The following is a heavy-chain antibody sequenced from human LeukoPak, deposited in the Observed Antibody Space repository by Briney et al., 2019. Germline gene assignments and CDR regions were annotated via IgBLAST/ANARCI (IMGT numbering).Heavy chain of an antibody. V-gene: IGHV3-11*01. CDR2: ISSSGSTI. Sequence: GGSLRLSCAASGFTFSDYYMSWIRQAPGKGLEWVSYISSSGSTIYCADSVKGRFTISRDNAKNSLYLQMNSLRAEDTAVYYCARDRSMIVVVTGNDAFDIWGQGTMVTVSS. CDR3: ARDRSMIVVVTGNDAFDI. CDR1: GFTFSDYY. J-gene: IGHJ3*02. D-gene: IGHD3-22*01.